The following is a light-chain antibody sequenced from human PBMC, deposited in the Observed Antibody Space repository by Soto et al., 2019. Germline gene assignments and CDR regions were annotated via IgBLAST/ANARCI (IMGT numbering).Light chain of an antibody. CDR3: QQYNSYPIT. CDR2: DAS. CDR1: QSISSW. V-gene: IGKV1-5*01. J-gene: IGKJ5*01. Sequence: DIQMTQSPSTLSASVGYRFTNTCRASQSISSWLAWYQQKPGKAPKLLIYDASNLESGVPSRFSGSGSGTEFTLTISSLQPDDFATYYCQQYNSYPITFGQGTLLE.